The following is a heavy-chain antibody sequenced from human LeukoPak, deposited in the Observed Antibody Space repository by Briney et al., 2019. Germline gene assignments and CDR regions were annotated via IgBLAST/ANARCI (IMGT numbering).Heavy chain of an antibody. CDR2: ISSSSYI. Sequence: GGSLRLSCAASRFTFSSYSMNWVRQAPGKGLEWVSSISSSSYIYYADSVKGRFTISRDNAKNSLYLQMNSLRAEDTAVYYCARDQGSGSYYLLYYYYMDVWGKGTTVTVSS. V-gene: IGHV3-21*01. D-gene: IGHD3-10*01. J-gene: IGHJ6*03. CDR3: ARDQGSGSYYLLYYYYMDV. CDR1: RFTFSSYS.